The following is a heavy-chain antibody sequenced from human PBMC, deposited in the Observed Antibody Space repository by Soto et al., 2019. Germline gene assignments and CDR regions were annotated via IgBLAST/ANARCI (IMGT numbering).Heavy chain of an antibody. CDR3: ARDAFHYYNSGTSYFDY. CDR2: IIPIFGTT. CDR1: GGTFGNFA. J-gene: IGHJ4*02. V-gene: IGHV1-69*12. Sequence: QVQPVQSGAEVKEPGSSVKVSCKASGGTFGNFAISWVRHAPGQGLEWMGGIIPIFGTTDYAQKFQGRVTITADESTTTAYMELSGLRSEDTAMYYCARDAFHYYNSGTSYFDYWGQGTLVTVSS. D-gene: IGHD3-10*01.